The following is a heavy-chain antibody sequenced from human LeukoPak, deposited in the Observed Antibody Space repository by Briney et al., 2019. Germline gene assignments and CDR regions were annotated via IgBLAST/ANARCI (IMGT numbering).Heavy chain of an antibody. CDR2: IWYDGSNK. Sequence: GGSLRLSCAASGFTFSSYAMHWVRQAPGKGLEWVAVIWYDGSNKYYADSVKGRFTISRDNSKNTLYLQMNSLRAEDTAVYYCARDNYYDSSGYYAFDYWGQGTLVTVSS. CDR3: ARDNYYDSSGYYAFDY. D-gene: IGHD3-22*01. V-gene: IGHV3-33*08. CDR1: GFTFSSYA. J-gene: IGHJ4*02.